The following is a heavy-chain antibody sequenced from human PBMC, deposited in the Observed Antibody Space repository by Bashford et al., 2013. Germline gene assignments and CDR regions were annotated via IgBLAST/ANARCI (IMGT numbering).Heavy chain of an antibody. D-gene: IGHD3-9*01. V-gene: IGHV4-30-4*01. CDR3: VRGGWREYWDILTGFRN. Sequence: SETLSLTCTLSGDSINTVGFFWNWIRQTPGKGLEWLGYMFPSGNAFYKTSLKSRLTMSLDTSKNQFSLRLTSVTAADTAVYYCVRGGWREYWDILTGFRNWGHGILVTVSS. CDR1: GDSINTVGFF. J-gene: IGHJ4*01. CDR2: MFPSGNA.